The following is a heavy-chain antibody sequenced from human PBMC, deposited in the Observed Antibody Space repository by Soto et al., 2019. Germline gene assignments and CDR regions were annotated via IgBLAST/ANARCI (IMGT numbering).Heavy chain of an antibody. CDR1: GFTFSAYV. D-gene: IGHD3-3*01. J-gene: IGHJ4*02. Sequence: QVQLVESGGGVVQPGTSLRVSCGASGFTFSAYVMHWVRQAPGKGLEWVAAISYDGNSEYYAASVKGRFTVSRDNSKNKVFLQMHTLRVEDTAVYYCARGIIQDVEYWGQGTLVTVSS. V-gene: IGHV3-30-3*01. CDR3: ARGIIQDVEY. CDR2: ISYDGNSE.